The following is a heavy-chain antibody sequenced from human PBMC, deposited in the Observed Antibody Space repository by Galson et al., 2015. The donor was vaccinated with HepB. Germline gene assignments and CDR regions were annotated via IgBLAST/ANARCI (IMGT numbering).Heavy chain of an antibody. J-gene: IGHJ3*02. Sequence: SVKVSCKASGYTFTSYYMHWVRQAPGQGLEWMGIINPSGGSTSYAQKFQGRVTMTRDTSTSTVYMELSSLRSEDTAVYYCARAWLVLNKLDAFDIWGQGTMVTVSS. V-gene: IGHV1-46*01. D-gene: IGHD6-19*01. CDR2: INPSGGST. CDR3: ARAWLVLNKLDAFDI. CDR1: GYTFTSYY.